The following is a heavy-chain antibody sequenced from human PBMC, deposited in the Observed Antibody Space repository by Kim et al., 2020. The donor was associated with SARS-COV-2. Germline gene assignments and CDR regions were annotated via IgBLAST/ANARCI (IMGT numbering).Heavy chain of an antibody. V-gene: IGHV1-46*01. J-gene: IGHJ6*02. CDR3: ARDLTTTVTGNYYYYYGMDT. D-gene: IGHD4-4*01. CDR1: GYTFTSYY. CDR2: INPSGGST. Sequence: ASVKVSCKASGYTFTSYYMHWVRQAPGQGLEWMGIINPSGGSTSNAQKFQGRVTMTRDTSTSTVYMELSSLRSEDTAVYYCARDLTTTVTGNYYYYYGMDTWGQGTTVTVSS.